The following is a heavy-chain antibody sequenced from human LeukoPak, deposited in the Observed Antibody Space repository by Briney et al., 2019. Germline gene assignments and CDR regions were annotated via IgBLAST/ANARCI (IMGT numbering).Heavy chain of an antibody. D-gene: IGHD3-9*01. J-gene: IGHJ6*02. Sequence: GGSLRLSCAASGFTFSSYWMSWVRQAPGKGLEWVANIKQDGSEKYYVDSVKGRFTISRDNAKNSLYLQMNSLRAEDTAVYYCASFELPYYYGMDVWGQGTTVTVSS. CDR2: IKQDGSEK. V-gene: IGHV3-7*01. CDR1: GFTFSSYW. CDR3: ASFELPYYYGMDV.